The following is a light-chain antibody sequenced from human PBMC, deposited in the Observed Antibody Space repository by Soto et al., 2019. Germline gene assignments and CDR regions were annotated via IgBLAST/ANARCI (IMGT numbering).Light chain of an antibody. J-gene: IGLJ1*01. V-gene: IGLV2-14*01. CDR3: SSSTGSSTPYV. CDR2: EVS. Sequence: QSALTQPASVSGSPGQSITISCTETSSDVGGYNYVSWYQQHPGKAPKLMIYEVSNRPSGVSNRFSGSKSGNTASLTISGLQAEDEADYYCSSSTGSSTPYVFGTGTKVTVL. CDR1: SSDVGGYNY.